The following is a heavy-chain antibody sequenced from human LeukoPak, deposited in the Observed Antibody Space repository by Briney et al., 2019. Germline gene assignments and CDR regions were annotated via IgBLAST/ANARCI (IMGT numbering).Heavy chain of an antibody. Sequence: SETLSLTCAVYGGSFSGYYWSWIRQPPGKGLEWIGEINHSGSTNYNPSLKSRVTISVDTSKNQFSLKLSSVTAADTAVYYCARSYGDYSPLCYWGQGTLVTVSS. CDR1: GGSFSGYY. CDR3: ARSYGDYSPLCY. J-gene: IGHJ4*02. V-gene: IGHV4-34*01. CDR2: INHSGST. D-gene: IGHD4-17*01.